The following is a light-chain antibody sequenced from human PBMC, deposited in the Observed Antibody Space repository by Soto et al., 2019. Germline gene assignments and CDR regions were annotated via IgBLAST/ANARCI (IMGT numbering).Light chain of an antibody. V-gene: IGLV1-40*01. CDR2: GNS. J-gene: IGLJ2*01. CDR1: SSNIGAGYD. CDR3: QSYDSSLSGSTV. Sequence: VLTQPPSVSGAPGQRVTISCTGSSSNIGAGYDVHWYQQLPGTAPKLLIYGNSNRPSGVPDRFSGSKSGTSASLAITGLQAEDEADYYCQSYDSSLSGSTVFGGGTKLTVL.